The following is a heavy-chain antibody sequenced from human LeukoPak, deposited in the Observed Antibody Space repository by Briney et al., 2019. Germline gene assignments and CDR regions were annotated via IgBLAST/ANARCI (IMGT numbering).Heavy chain of an antibody. Sequence: GESLKISCKGSGYSFTRYWIGWVRQMPGKGLEWMGIIYPGDSDTRYSPSFQGQVTISADKSISTAYLQWSSLKASDTAMYYCARHGSSWYVEGPGAASDYWGQGTLVTVSS. J-gene: IGHJ4*02. CDR3: ARHGSSWYVEGPGAASDY. D-gene: IGHD6-13*01. V-gene: IGHV5-51*01. CDR2: IYPGDSDT. CDR1: GYSFTRYW.